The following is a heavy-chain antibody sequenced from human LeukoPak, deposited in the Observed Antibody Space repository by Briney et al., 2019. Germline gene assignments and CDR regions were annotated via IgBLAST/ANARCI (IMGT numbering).Heavy chain of an antibody. V-gene: IGHV4-39*01. J-gene: IGHJ3*02. CDR2: IYYTGST. Sequence: SQTLSLTCTVSGGSISSGLYFWGWIRQPPGKGLEWLGTIYYTGSTYYNPSLKSRVTISVDTSKNQFSLKLSSVTAADTAIYYCARHMGGNYFDSSAPDCFDIWGHGTMVTVSS. CDR1: GGSISSGLYF. D-gene: IGHD3-22*01. CDR3: ARHMGGNYFDSSAPDCFDI.